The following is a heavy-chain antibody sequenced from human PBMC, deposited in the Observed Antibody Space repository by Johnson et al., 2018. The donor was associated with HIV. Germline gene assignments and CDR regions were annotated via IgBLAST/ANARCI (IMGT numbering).Heavy chain of an antibody. CDR1: GFTFDDYA. Sequence: VQLVESGVGLVQPGRSLRLSCAASGFTFDDYAMNWVRQAPGKGLEWVSGISWNSGSIAYADSVKGRFTISRDNAKKSLYLQMNSLRAEDTALYYCTRDTYIHRVTVTESAFDIWGQGTMVTVSS. J-gene: IGHJ3*02. CDR3: TRDTYIHRVTVTESAFDI. D-gene: IGHD4-11*01. CDR2: ISWNSGSI. V-gene: IGHV3-9*01.